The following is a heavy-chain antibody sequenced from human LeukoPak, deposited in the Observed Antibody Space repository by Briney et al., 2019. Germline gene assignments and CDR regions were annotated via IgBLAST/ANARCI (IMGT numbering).Heavy chain of an antibody. CDR2: VSPCNDNT. Sequence: ASVKVSCKASGGXFSSYAMSWVRQAPGQGLEWMGWVSPCNDNTNYAQNFQGRVTMTTDTSTNLAYMELRSLRYDDTAVYYCAREGHDYGDNTPDYWGRGTLVTVSS. D-gene: IGHD4-17*01. J-gene: IGHJ4*02. V-gene: IGHV1-18*01. CDR1: GGXFSSYA. CDR3: AREGHDYGDNTPDY.